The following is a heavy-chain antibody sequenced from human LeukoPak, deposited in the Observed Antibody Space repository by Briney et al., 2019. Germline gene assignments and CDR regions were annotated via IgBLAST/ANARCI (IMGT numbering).Heavy chain of an antibody. D-gene: IGHD3-9*01. Sequence: PGGSLRLSCAASGFTFSSYWMHWVRQAPGKGLVWVSRINSDGSSTSYADSVKGRFTISRDNAKNTLYLQMNGLRAEDTAVYYCARGVTGYYYFDYWGQGTLVTVSS. J-gene: IGHJ4*02. CDR3: ARGVTGYYYFDY. V-gene: IGHV3-74*01. CDR2: INSDGSST. CDR1: GFTFSSYW.